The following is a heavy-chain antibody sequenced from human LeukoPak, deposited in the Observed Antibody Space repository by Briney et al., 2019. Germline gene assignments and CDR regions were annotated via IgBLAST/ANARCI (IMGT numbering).Heavy chain of an antibody. V-gene: IGHV3-21*01. CDR3: ASVPTMVRGVIFDY. D-gene: IGHD3-10*01. Sequence: PGGSLRLSCAASGFTFSSYSMNWIRQAPGKGLEWVSSISSSSSYIYYADSVKGRFTISRDNAKNSLYLQMNSLRAEDTAVYYCASVPTMVRGVIFDYWGQGTLVTVSS. J-gene: IGHJ4*02. CDR2: ISSSSSYI. CDR1: GFTFSSYS.